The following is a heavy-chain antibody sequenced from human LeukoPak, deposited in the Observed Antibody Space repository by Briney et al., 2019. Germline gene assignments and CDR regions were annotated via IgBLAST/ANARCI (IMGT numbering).Heavy chain of an antibody. V-gene: IGHV3-21*01. J-gene: IGHJ4*02. CDR2: ISSSSGFI. CDR1: GFTFSSYG. D-gene: IGHD6-19*01. Sequence: GGSLSLSCAASGFTFSSYGMNWVRQAPGKGLEWVSSISSSSGFIFYADSVKGRFTISRDNAKNSLYLQMNSLRAEDTAVYYCARSGGSGWYSDYWGQGTLVTVSS. CDR3: ARSGGSGWYSDY.